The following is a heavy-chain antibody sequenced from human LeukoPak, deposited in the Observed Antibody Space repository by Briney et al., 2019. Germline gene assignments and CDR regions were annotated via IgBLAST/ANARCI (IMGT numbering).Heavy chain of an antibody. J-gene: IGHJ6*02. CDR3: ARREGYCSSTSCFEYYYYGMDV. Sequence: GGSLRLSCAASGFTVSSNYMSWVRQAPGKGLEWVSVIYSGGSTYYADSVKGRFTISRDNSKNTLYLQMNNLRAEDTAVYYCARREGYCSSTSCFEYYYYGMDVWGQGTTVTVSS. CDR2: IYSGGST. V-gene: IGHV3-66*02. D-gene: IGHD2-2*01. CDR1: GFTVSSNY.